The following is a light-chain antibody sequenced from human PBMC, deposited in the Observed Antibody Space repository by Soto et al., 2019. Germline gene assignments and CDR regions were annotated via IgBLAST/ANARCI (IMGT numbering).Light chain of an antibody. Sequence: DIQMTQSPSSLSASVGDRVTITCRASQSISSYLNWYQQKPGKAPKLLIYAASSLQSGVPSRFSGSGSGTDFPLTISSLQPEDFATYYCQQSYSTPYTFGQGTKLELK. CDR1: QSISSY. J-gene: IGKJ2*01. V-gene: IGKV1-39*01. CDR2: AAS. CDR3: QQSYSTPYT.